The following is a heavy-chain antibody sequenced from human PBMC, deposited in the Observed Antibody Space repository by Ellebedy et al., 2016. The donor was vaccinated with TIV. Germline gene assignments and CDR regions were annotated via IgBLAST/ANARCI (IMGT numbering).Heavy chain of an antibody. CDR1: GFTVSSNY. Sequence: GESLKISCAASGFTVSSNYMSWVRQAPGKGLEWVSVIYSGGSTYYADYVKGRFTISRDNSKNTLYLQMNSLRAEDTAVYYCARARGCSGGRCYSADYWGQGTLVTVSS. J-gene: IGHJ4*02. CDR3: ARARGCSGGRCYSADY. V-gene: IGHV3-53*05. D-gene: IGHD2-15*01. CDR2: IYSGGST.